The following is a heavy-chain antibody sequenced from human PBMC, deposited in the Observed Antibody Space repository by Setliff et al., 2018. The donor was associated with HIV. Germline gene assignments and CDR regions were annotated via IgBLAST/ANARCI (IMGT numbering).Heavy chain of an antibody. CDR2: IYSTGTA. Sequence: SETLSLTCIVSDGSISNYYWSWIRQSAGEGLEWIGRIYSTGTANYNPYFESRVTMSLDTSKKQFSLTLTSVTAADTAIYYCARECSSGWSIIDDCGQGVLVTVSS. CDR1: DGSISNYY. J-gene: IGHJ4*02. V-gene: IGHV4-4*07. CDR3: ARECSSGWSIIDD. D-gene: IGHD6-19*01.